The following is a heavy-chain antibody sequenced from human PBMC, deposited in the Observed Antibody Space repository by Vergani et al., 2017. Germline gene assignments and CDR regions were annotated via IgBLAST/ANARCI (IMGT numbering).Heavy chain of an antibody. CDR2: ISSSSSTI. D-gene: IGHD3-16*01. V-gene: IGHV3-48*01. CDR1: GFTFSSYS. CDR3: ARDSPPSWGYYFDY. J-gene: IGHJ4*02. Sequence: EVQLVESGGGLVQPGGSLRLSCAASGFTFSSYSMNWVRKAPGKGLEWVSYISSSSSTIYYADSVKGRFTISRDNAKNSLYLQMNSLRAEDTAVYYCARDSPPSWGYYFDYWGQGTLVTVSS.